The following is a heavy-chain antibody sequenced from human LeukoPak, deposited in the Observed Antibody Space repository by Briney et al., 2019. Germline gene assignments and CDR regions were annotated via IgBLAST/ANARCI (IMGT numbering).Heavy chain of an antibody. Sequence: GGSLRLFCAASGFPFSSYAMIWLRQAPGKGVEWVSGVSGSGGSTYYADSVKGRFTISRDNSKNTLYLQMNSLRAEDTAVYYCAKVGSGGSPADYFDYWGQGNLVTVSS. CDR2: VSGSGGST. D-gene: IGHD3-10*01. CDR1: GFPFSSYA. J-gene: IGHJ4*02. CDR3: AKVGSGGSPADYFDY. V-gene: IGHV3-23*01.